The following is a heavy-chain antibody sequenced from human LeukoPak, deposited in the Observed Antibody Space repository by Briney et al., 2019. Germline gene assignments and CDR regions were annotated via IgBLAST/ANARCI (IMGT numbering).Heavy chain of an antibody. J-gene: IGHJ5*02. CDR1: GYTLTELS. CDR2: FDPENGET. V-gene: IGHV1-24*01. Sequence: GASVKVSCKVSGYTLTELSMHWVRQAPGKGLEWMGGFDPENGETIYAQKFQGRVTMTEDTSTDTAYMELSSLRSEDTAMYYCAKVGATQLKNWFDPWGQGTLATVSS. D-gene: IGHD1-26*01. CDR3: AKVGATQLKNWFDP.